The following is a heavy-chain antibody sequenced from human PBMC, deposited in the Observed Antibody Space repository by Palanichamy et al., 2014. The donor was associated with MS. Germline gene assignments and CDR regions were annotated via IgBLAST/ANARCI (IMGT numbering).Heavy chain of an antibody. CDR2: MKNDGSEK. Sequence: EVQLVESGGGLVQPGGSLRLSCAASGFTFSNYWMTWVRQAPGKGLEWVANMKNDGSEKYYVDSVKGRFIISRDNAKNSLYLQMNGLRVEDTAVYYCARDIFSTYDYWGQGTLVTVSS. J-gene: IGHJ4*02. V-gene: IGHV3-7*04. CDR3: ARDIFSTYDY. D-gene: IGHD4-11*01. CDR1: GFTFSNYW.